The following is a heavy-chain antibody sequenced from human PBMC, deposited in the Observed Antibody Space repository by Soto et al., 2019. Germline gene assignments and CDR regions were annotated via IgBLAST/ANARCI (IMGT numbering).Heavy chain of an antibody. CDR1: RYIFTGYY. Sequence: ASVKVSCKTSRYIFTGYYMHWVRQAPGQGLEWMGWINPNSGDTNYAQRFKGRVSMTSDTSINTAYLELSRLRPGDTAVFFCARSHSAYHYHAMDAWGQGTTVTVS. CDR2: INPNSGDT. CDR3: ARSHSAYHYHAMDA. J-gene: IGHJ6*02. V-gene: IGHV1-2*02.